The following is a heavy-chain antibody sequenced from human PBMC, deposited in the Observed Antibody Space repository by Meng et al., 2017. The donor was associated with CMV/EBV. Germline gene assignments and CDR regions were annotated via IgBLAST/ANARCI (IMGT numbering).Heavy chain of an antibody. CDR1: GFTFSSYS. Sequence: GESLKISCAASGFTFSSYSMNWVRQAPGKGLEWVSYISSSSSTIYYADSVKGRFTISRDNAKNSLYLQMNSLRAEDTAAYYCAREDIVVVPAASYYGMDVWGQGTTVTVSS. D-gene: IGHD2-2*01. J-gene: IGHJ6*02. CDR3: AREDIVVVPAASYYGMDV. CDR2: ISSSSSTI. V-gene: IGHV3-48*04.